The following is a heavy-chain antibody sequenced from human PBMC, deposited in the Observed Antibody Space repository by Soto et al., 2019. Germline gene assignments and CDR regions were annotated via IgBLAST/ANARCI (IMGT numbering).Heavy chain of an antibody. Sequence: QVQLQESGPGLVKPSETLSLTCTVSGGSVSNSNYHWAWIRQPPGKGLQWVASVFYSGNTYYNSSLTSRVTISVDTSKNQFSLRLNSVTAADTAFYYCARLNSGTYSNAFDLWGRGTMVTVSS. D-gene: IGHD1-26*01. J-gene: IGHJ3*01. V-gene: IGHV4-39*01. CDR3: ARLNSGTYSNAFDL. CDR1: GGSVSNSNYH. CDR2: VFYSGNT.